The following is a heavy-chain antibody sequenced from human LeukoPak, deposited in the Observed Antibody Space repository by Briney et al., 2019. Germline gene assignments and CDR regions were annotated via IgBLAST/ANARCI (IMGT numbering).Heavy chain of an antibody. CDR3: ALEIMGAFDI. CDR2: ISWNSGSI. Sequence: GGSLRLSCAASGFTFDDYAMHWVRQAPGKGLEWVSGISWNSGSIGYADSVKGRFTISRDNAKNSLYLQMNSLRAEDTALYYCALEIMGAFDIWGQGTMVTVSS. J-gene: IGHJ3*02. D-gene: IGHD3-16*01. CDR1: GFTFDDYA. V-gene: IGHV3-9*01.